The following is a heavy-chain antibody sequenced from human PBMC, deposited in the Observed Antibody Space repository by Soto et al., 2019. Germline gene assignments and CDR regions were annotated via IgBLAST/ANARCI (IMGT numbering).Heavy chain of an antibody. J-gene: IGHJ4*02. D-gene: IGHD5-12*01. CDR3: ARNIDSGYDYLLR. V-gene: IGHV1-69*02. Sequence: QVQLVQSGAEVKKPGSSVKVSCKASGGTFSSYTISWVRQAPGQGLEWMGRIIPILGIANYAQKFQGRVTITADKSTSTAYMELSSLRSEDTAVYYCARNIDSGYDYLLRWGQGTLVTVSS. CDR1: GGTFSSYT. CDR2: IIPILGIA.